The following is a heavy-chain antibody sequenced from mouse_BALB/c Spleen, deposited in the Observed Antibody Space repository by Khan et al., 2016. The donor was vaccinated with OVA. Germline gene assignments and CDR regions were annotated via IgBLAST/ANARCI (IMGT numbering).Heavy chain of an antibody. Sequence: EVQLQESGPGLVKPSQSLSLTCTVTGYSITSGYGWNWIRQFPGNKLEWTVYISYSGSTNYNPSLKSRISITRDTSKNQFFLQLNSVTTEDTATYYCARTARIKYWGQGTTLTVSS. CDR2: ISYSGST. V-gene: IGHV3-2*02. CDR3: ARTARIKY. D-gene: IGHD1-2*01. CDR1: GYSITSGYG. J-gene: IGHJ2*01.